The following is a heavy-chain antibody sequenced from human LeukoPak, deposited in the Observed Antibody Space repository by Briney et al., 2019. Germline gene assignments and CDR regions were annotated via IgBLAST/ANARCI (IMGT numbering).Heavy chain of an antibody. CDR1: GYTFTNYG. D-gene: IGHD4-23*01. V-gene: IGHV1-18*01. CDR2: ISGYNGNT. Sequence: ASVRDSSKASGYTFTNYGINWVRQAPGQGLEWMGWISGYNGNTNYAQKLQGRVTMTTDTSTTTAYMELRSLRSDDTAMYYCARGDYSGNPDYWGQGTMLTVSS. CDR3: ARGDYSGNPDY. J-gene: IGHJ4*02.